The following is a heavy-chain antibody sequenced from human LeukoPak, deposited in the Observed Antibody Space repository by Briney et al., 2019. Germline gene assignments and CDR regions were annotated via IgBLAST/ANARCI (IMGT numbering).Heavy chain of an antibody. Sequence: ASVKVSCKASGYTFTSYDINWVRQATGQGLEWMGWMNPNSGNTGYAQKFQGRVTMTRNTSISTAYMELSSLRSEDTAVYYCARVLRLSCSSTSCPVGYWGQGTLVTVSS. D-gene: IGHD2-2*01. CDR3: ARVLRLSCSSTSCPVGY. CDR2: MNPNSGNT. J-gene: IGHJ4*02. V-gene: IGHV1-8*01. CDR1: GYTFTSYD.